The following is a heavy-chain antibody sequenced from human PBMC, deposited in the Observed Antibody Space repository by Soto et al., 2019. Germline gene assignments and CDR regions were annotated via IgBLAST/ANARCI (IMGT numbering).Heavy chain of an antibody. CDR2: ISGSGGST. CDR1: GGTFSGYA. Sequence: GGSLRLRCAAAGGTFSGYAMSWVRQAPGKGLEWVSAISGSGGSTYYADSVKGRFTISRDNSKNTLYLQMNSLRAEDTAVYYCAKGRGHSNYYYYYMDVWGKGTTVTVSS. D-gene: IGHD2-21*01. CDR3: AKGRGHSNYYYYYMDV. V-gene: IGHV3-23*01. J-gene: IGHJ6*03.